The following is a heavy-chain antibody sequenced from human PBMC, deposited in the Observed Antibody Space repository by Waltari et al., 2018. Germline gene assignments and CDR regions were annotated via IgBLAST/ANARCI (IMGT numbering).Heavy chain of an antibody. CDR2: INPISGGT. D-gene: IGHD2-2*01. CDR1: GYTFTGYY. J-gene: IGHJ5*02. CDR3: ARDGDCSSTSCYPP. V-gene: IGHV1-2*02. Sequence: QVQLVQSGAEVKKPGASVKVSCKASGYTFTGYYMHWVRQAPGQGLEWMGWINPISGGTNYAQKFKGRVTMTRDTSISTAYMELSRLRSDDTAVYYCARDGDCSSTSCYPPWGQGTLVTVSS.